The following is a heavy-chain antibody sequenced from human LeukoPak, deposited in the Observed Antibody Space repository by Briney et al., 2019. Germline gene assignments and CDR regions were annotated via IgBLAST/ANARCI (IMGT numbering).Heavy chain of an antibody. V-gene: IGHV3-33*01. CDR2: IWYDGSNK. J-gene: IGHJ6*02. D-gene: IGHD3-9*01. CDR3: SREYFDWSRNYYYGMDV. Sequence: GGSLRLSCAASGCTFNNYGMHWVRQAPGKGLEWMALIWYDGSNKYYADSVKGRFTISRDNSKNTLYLQMNSLRAEDTAVYYCSREYFDWSRNYYYGMDVWGQGTTVTVSS. CDR1: GCTFNNYG.